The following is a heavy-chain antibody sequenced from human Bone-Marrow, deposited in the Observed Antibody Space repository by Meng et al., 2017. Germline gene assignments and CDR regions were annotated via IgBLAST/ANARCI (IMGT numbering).Heavy chain of an antibody. V-gene: IGHV3-66*02. J-gene: IGHJ4*02. Sequence: GESLKISCAASGFTVSSNYMSWVRRAPGKGLEWVSVIYSGGSTYYADSVKGRFTISRDNSKNTLYLQMNSLRAEDTAVYYCARSYDSSGYYYEYYYDYWGQGTLVTSSS. CDR3: ARSYDSSGYYYEYYYDY. CDR1: GFTVSSNY. CDR2: IYSGGST. D-gene: IGHD3-22*01.